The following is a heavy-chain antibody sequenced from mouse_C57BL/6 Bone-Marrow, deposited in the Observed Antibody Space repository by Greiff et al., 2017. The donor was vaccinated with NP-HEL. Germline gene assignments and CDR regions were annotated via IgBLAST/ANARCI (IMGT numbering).Heavy chain of an antibody. Sequence: EVHLVESGGGLVQPGGSLKLSCAASGFTFSDYYMYWVRQTPEKRLEWVAYISNGGGSTYYPDTVKGRFTISRDNAKNTLYLQMSRLKSEDTAMYYCARQGTTVVPDYWGQGTTLTVSS. D-gene: IGHD1-1*01. CDR1: GFTFSDYY. V-gene: IGHV5-12*01. CDR2: ISNGGGST. CDR3: ARQGTTVVPDY. J-gene: IGHJ2*01.